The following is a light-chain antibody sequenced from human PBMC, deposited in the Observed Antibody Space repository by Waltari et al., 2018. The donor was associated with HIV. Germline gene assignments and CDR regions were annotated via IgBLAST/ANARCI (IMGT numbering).Light chain of an antibody. V-gene: IGLV2-14*01. J-gene: IGLJ3*02. CDR1: NSDIGGYNY. Sequence: QSALPQPASVSGSPGQSITISCTGTNSDIGGYNYVSWYQQHPGRAPKLLIYEVTHRPSGISYRFSGSKSGNTASMTISGLQAEDEADYYCSSYTTTSTILFGGGTKVTVL. CDR2: EVT. CDR3: SSYTTTSTIL.